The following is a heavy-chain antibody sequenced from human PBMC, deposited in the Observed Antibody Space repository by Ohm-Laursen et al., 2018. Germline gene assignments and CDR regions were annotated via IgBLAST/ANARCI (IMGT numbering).Heavy chain of an antibody. V-gene: IGHV3-7*04. Sequence: SLRLSCAASGFTSSNYWMSWVRQAPGKGLEWVAIIKQDGSEKFYADSVKGRFTISRDNAKNSLYLQMDSLRAEDTAVYYCARGGGGGGNYPPLFWGQGTLVTVAS. CDR1: GFTSSNYW. D-gene: IGHD1-7*01. J-gene: IGHJ4*02. CDR2: IKQDGSEK. CDR3: ARGGGGGGNYPPLF.